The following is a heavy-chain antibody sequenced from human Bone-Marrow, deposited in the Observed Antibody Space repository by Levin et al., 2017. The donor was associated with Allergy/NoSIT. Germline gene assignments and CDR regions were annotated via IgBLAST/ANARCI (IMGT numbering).Heavy chain of an antibody. CDR2: ISSSGLNT. J-gene: IGHJ4*02. CDR3: ARGRAAGGTFLGGSDNDY. CDR1: GFTFSSYA. V-gene: IGHV3-23*01. D-gene: IGHD3-10*01. Sequence: GGSLRLSCVSTGFTFSSYAMNWVRQAPGKGLEWVSAISSSGLNTYYADSVEGRFTVSRDNSINTIYLQMTDLRADDTALYYWARGRAAGGTFLGGSDNDYWGQGTLVTVSA.